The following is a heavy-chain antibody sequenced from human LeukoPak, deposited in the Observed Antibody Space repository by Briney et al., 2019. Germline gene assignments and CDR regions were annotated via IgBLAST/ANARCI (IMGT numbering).Heavy chain of an antibody. CDR1: GGSISSYY. D-gene: IGHD2-2*01. CDR2: IYYSGST. Sequence: PSETLSLTCTVSGGSISSYYWSWIRQPPGKGLEWIGYIYYSGSTSYNPSLKSRVTISVDTSKNQFSLKLSSVTAADTAVYYCARHQRYCSSTSCHWFDPWGQGTLVTVSS. V-gene: IGHV4-59*08. CDR3: ARHQRYCSSTSCHWFDP. J-gene: IGHJ5*02.